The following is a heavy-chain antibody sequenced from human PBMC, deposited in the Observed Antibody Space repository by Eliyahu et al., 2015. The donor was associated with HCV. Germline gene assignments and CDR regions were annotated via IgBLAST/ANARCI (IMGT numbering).Heavy chain of an antibody. CDR1: GFTFSXYS. Sequence: EVQLVESGGILVQPGGSLRLSCAASGFTFSXYSMNWVRQAPGKGLEWVSYISSRSSSTYHADSVKGRFTISSDNAKNSLYLQMNSLRDEDSAVYYCARDRDWAFDIWGQGTVVTVSS. CDR2: ISSRSSST. J-gene: IGHJ3*02. V-gene: IGHV3-48*02. CDR3: ARDRDWAFDI. D-gene: IGHD2-21*02.